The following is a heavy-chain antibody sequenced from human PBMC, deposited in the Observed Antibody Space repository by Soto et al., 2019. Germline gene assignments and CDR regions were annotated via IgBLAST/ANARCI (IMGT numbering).Heavy chain of an antibody. CDR1: GGSISSGGYY. Sequence: QVQLQESGPGLVKPSQTLSLTCTVSGGSISSGGYYWSWIRQHPGKGLEWIGYIYYSGSTYYNPSLKSRVTISVDTXKNQFSLKLXSVTAXXTAVYYXAXXXXXXXATXADYXGQGTLVTVSS. J-gene: IGHJ4*02. CDR2: IYYSGST. CDR3: AXXXXXXXATXADY. V-gene: IGHV4-31*03.